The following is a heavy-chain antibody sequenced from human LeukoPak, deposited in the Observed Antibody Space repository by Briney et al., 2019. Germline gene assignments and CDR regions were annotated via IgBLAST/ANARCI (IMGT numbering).Heavy chain of an antibody. CDR3: ASSRSGYYDLDDWFDP. V-gene: IGHV4-34*01. J-gene: IGHJ5*02. CDR1: GGSFSGYY. CDR2: INHCGST. Sequence: SDTLSLTCAVYGGSFSGYYWSWIRQPPGKGLEWIGEINHCGSTNYNPSLKTRVTISVDTSKNQLPQKVSSVPAADAGVLFWASSRSGYYDLDDWFDPWGQGTLVTVSS. D-gene: IGHD3-3*01.